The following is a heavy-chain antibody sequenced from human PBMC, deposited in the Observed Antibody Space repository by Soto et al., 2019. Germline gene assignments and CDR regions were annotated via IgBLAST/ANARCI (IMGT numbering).Heavy chain of an antibody. CDR1: GFTVSHNY. D-gene: IGHD3-22*01. Sequence: LRLSCAVSGFTVSHNYMSWVRQAPGKGLEWVSSINTDGNTDYADSVKGRFTISRDNSKNTLYLQMNSLRAEDTAVYYCARDSYYDSSGSDYWGQGSLVTVSS. J-gene: IGHJ4*02. CDR3: ARDSYYDSSGSDY. CDR2: INTDGNT. V-gene: IGHV3-53*01.